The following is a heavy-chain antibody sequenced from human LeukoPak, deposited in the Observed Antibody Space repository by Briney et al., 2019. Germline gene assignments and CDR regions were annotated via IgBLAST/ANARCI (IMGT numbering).Heavy chain of an antibody. CDR2: ISSSSSYI. D-gene: IGHD4-17*01. CDR3: ARDRGPWNGDYGALYYFDY. CDR1: GFTFSSYS. V-gene: IGHV3-21*01. J-gene: IGHJ4*02. Sequence: GGSLRLSCAASGFTFSSYSMNWVRQAPGKGLEWVSSISSSSSYIYYADSVKGRFTISRDNAKNSLYLQMNSLRAEDTAVYYCARDRGPWNGDYGALYYFDYWGQGTLVTVSS.